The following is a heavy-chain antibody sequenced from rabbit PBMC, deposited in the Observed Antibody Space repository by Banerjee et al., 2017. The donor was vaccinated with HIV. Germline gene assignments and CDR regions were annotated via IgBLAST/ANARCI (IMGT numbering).Heavy chain of an antibody. CDR2: INTSSGNT. J-gene: IGHJ4*01. D-gene: IGHD4-1*01. Sequence: QEQLEESGGDLVKPGGSLTLTCTASGLSFSDEYLMSWVRQAPGKGLEWIGCINTSSGNTVYARWAKGRFTISKTSSTTVTLQMTSLTAADTASYFCARDLAGAIGWNFNLWGQGTLVTVS. CDR3: ARDLAGAIGWNFNL. V-gene: IGHV1S45*01. CDR1: GLSFSDEYL.